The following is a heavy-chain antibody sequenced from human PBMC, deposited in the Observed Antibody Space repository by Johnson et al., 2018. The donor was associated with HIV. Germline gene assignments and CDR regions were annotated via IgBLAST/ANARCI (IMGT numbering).Heavy chain of an antibody. V-gene: IGHV3-30*14. CDR1: GFTFSRYA. CDR3: ARQYYGSGTDAFDI. CDR2: ISYDGSNK. Sequence: QVRLVESGGGVVQPGRSLRLSCSASGFTFSRYAMHWVRQAPGKGLEWVACISYDGSNKYYADSMKVRFTISRDNSKNTLYLQMNSLRAEETAVYYCARQYYGSGTDAFDIWGQGTMVTVSS. J-gene: IGHJ3*02. D-gene: IGHD3-10*01.